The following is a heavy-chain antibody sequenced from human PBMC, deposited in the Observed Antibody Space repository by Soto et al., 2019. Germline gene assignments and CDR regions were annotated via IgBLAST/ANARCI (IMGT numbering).Heavy chain of an antibody. Sequence: ASVKVSCKASGYTFTSYGISWVRQAPGQGLEWMGWISAYNGNTNYAQKLQGRVTMTTDTSTSTAYMELRSLRSDDTAVYYCAREVKTSSGYDLYYYYYYGMDVWGQGTTVTVSS. CDR3: AREVKTSSGYDLYYYYYYGMDV. V-gene: IGHV1-18*01. D-gene: IGHD5-12*01. CDR2: ISAYNGNT. CDR1: GYTFTSYG. J-gene: IGHJ6*02.